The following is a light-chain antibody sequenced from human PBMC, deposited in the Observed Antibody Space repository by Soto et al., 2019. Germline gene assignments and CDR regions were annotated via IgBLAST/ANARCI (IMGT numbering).Light chain of an antibody. CDR1: QSVRSN. CDR2: GAS. Sequence: IVMTQSPASLSVSPGDRATLSCRASQSVRSNLAWYQQKLGQAPRLLIYGASTRATGIPVRFSGSGSGTEFTLTISSLQSEDFAVYYCQQYDNWPRTFGQGTKVEIK. J-gene: IGKJ1*01. CDR3: QQYDNWPRT. V-gene: IGKV3-15*01.